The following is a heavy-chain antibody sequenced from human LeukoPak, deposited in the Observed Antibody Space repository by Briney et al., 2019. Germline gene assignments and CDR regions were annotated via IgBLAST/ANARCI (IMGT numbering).Heavy chain of an antibody. CDR3: AKPVWFWELSAFDY. CDR2: ISGDGGST. D-gene: IGHD3-10*01. J-gene: IGHJ4*02. Sequence: GGSLRLSCAASGFTFDDYAMHWVRQAPGKGLEWVSLISGDGGSTYYADSVKGRFTISRDNSKNSLYLQMNSLRTEDTALYYCAKPVWFWELSAFDYWGQGTLVTVSS. CDR1: GFTFDDYA. V-gene: IGHV3-43*02.